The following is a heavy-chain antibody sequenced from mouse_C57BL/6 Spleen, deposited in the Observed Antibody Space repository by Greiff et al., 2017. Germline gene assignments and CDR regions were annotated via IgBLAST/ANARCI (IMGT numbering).Heavy chain of an antibody. J-gene: IGHJ2*01. Sequence: QVQLQQPGTELVKPGASVKLSCKASGYTLPSYWMHWVKQRPGQGLEWIGNINPSNGGTNYNEKFKSKATLTVDKSSSTAYMQLSSLTSEDSAVYYCARSIHYSNPYYFDYWGQGTTLTVSS. CDR2: INPSNGGT. CDR1: GYTLPSYW. CDR3: ARSIHYSNPYYFDY. V-gene: IGHV1-53*01. D-gene: IGHD2-5*01.